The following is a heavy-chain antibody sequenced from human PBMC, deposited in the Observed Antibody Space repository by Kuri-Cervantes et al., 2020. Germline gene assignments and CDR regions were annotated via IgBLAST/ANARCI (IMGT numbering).Heavy chain of an antibody. CDR3: ARDLGYCTNGVCSFNWFDP. V-gene: IGHV4-59*01. Sequence: GSLRLSCTVSGGSISSYYWSWIRQPPGKGLEWIGYIYYSGSTNYNPSLKSRVTISVDTSKNQFSLKLNSVTAADTAVYYCARDLGYCTNGVCSFNWFDPWGQGTLVTVSS. CDR1: GGSISSYY. J-gene: IGHJ5*02. D-gene: IGHD2-8*01. CDR2: IYYSGST.